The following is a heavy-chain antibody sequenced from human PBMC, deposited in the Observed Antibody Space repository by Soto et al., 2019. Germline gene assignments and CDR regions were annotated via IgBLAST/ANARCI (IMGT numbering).Heavy chain of an antibody. CDR2: IYPGDSDT. CDR1: GYSFTSYW. D-gene: IGHD1-20*01. CDR3: ARHGSITGTTYYYYYMDV. Sequence: GESLKISCKGSGYSFTSYWIGWVRQMPGKGLEWMGIIYPGDSDTRYSPSFQGQVTISADKSISTAYLQWSSLKASDTAMYYCARHGSITGTTYYYYYMDVWGKGTKVTVSS. J-gene: IGHJ6*03. V-gene: IGHV5-51*01.